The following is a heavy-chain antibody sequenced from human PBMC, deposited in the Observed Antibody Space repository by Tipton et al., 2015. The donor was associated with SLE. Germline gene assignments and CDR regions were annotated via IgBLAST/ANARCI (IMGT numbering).Heavy chain of an antibody. J-gene: IGHJ4*02. Sequence: TLSLTCAVYGGSFSGYYWSWIRQPPGKGLEWIGEINHSGSTNYNPSLKSRVTISVDTSKNQFSLKLSSVTAADTAVYYCARGDGYNFDYWGKRTLVTVSS. CDR1: GGSFSGYY. CDR2: INHSGST. D-gene: IGHD5-24*01. V-gene: IGHV4-34*01. CDR3: ARGDGYNFDY.